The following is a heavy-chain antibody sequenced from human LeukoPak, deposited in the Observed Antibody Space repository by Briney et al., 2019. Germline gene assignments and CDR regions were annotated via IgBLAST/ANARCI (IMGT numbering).Heavy chain of an antibody. D-gene: IGHD3-22*01. V-gene: IGHV3-11*04. J-gene: IGHJ4*02. CDR2: ISSSGSTI. Sequence: GGSLRLSCAASGFTFSNAWMSWVRQAPGKGLEWVSYISSSGSTIYCADSVKGRFTISRDNAKNSLYLQMNSLRAEDTAVYYCARSAYYYDSSADFDYWGQGTLVTVSS. CDR1: GFTFSNAW. CDR3: ARSAYYYDSSADFDY.